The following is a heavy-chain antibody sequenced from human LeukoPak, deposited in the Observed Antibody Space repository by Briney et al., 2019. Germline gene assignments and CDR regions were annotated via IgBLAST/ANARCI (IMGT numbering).Heavy chain of an antibody. D-gene: IGHD7-27*01. V-gene: IGHV4-34*01. Sequence: SETLSLTCTVSGGSISSYYWSWIRQPPGKGLEWIGEINHSGSTNCNPSLKSRVTISVDTSKNQFSLKLSSVTAADTAVYYCARSWGRRGGANDYWGQGTLVTVSS. CDR1: GGSISSYY. CDR3: ARSWGRRGGANDY. J-gene: IGHJ4*02. CDR2: INHSGST.